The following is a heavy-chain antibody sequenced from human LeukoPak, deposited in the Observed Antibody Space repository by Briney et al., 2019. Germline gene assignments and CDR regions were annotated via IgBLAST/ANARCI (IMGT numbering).Heavy chain of an antibody. J-gene: IGHJ4*02. CDR2: ISWNSGSI. CDR1: GFTFDDYA. CDR3: AKDFGSSGYQIDY. V-gene: IGHV3-9*01. D-gene: IGHD3-22*01. Sequence: PGGSLRLSCAASGFTFDDYAMHWVRQAPGKGLEWVSGISWNSGSIGYADSVKGRFTISRDNAKNSLYLQMNSLRAEDTALYYCAKDFGSSGYQIDYWGQGTLVTVSS.